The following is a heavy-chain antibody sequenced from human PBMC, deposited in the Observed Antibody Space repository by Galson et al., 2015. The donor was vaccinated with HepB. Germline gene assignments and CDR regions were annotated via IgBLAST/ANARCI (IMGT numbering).Heavy chain of an antibody. Sequence: SLRLSCAASGFTFSSYALHWVRQAPGKGLEWVAAISYDGNDKYYADSVKGRVTISRDTSKDTLYLQMNSLRAEDTAVYYCTRDSTLRFFDWLPSAYGMDVWGRGTTVTVSS. CDR2: ISYDGNDK. V-gene: IGHV3-30*04. D-gene: IGHD3-9*01. CDR1: GFTFSSYA. J-gene: IGHJ6*02. CDR3: TRDSTLRFFDWLPSAYGMDV.